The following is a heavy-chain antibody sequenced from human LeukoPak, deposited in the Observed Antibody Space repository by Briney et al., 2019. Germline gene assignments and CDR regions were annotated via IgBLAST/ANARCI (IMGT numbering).Heavy chain of an antibody. J-gene: IGHJ4*02. CDR2: IYSGGST. Sequence: GGSLRLSCAASGFTVSSNYMSWVRQAPGKGLEWVSVIYSGGSTYYADSVKGRFTISRDNSENTLYLQMNSLRAEDTAVYYCATSRPAYYYDSSGYYYFDYWGQGTPVTVSS. CDR3: ATSRPAYYYDSSGYYYFDY. CDR1: GFTVSSNY. V-gene: IGHV3-66*01. D-gene: IGHD3-22*01.